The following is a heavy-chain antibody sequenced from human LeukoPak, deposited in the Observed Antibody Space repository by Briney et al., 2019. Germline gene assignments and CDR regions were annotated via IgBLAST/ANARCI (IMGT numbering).Heavy chain of an antibody. CDR3: AKDQGSHYYGSGSYANY. Sequence: GGPLRLSCAAPGFTFSSYAMSWVGQAPGKGLEWVSATSGSGGTTYYASSVKGRFTLPRDNSKSTLYLQMNSRRAEDTAVYYCAKDQGSHYYGSGSYANYWGQGTLVTVSS. D-gene: IGHD3-10*01. V-gene: IGHV3-23*01. CDR2: TSGSGGTT. CDR1: GFTFSSYA. J-gene: IGHJ4*02.